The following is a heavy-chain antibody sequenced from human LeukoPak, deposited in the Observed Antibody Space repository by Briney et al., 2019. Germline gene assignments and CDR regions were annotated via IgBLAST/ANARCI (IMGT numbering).Heavy chain of an antibody. CDR2: INSDGSST. Sequence: GGSLRLSCAASGFTFSSYWMHWVRHAPGKGLVWVSRINSDGSSTSYADSVKGRFTISRDNAKNTLYLQMNSLRAEDTAVYYCAREVSVGATIDYWGQGTLVTVSS. V-gene: IGHV3-74*01. CDR3: AREVSVGATIDY. CDR1: GFTFSSYW. J-gene: IGHJ4*02. D-gene: IGHD1-26*01.